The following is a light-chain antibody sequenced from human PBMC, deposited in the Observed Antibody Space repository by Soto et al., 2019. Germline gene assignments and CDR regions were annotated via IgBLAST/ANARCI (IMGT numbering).Light chain of an antibody. CDR3: GTWDSTLSAGV. V-gene: IGLV1-51*01. J-gene: IGLJ2*01. CDR1: SSNIGKNY. Sequence: QSVLTQPPSVSAAPGQKVTISGSGSSSNIGKNYVSWYQQVPGTAPKLLIYDNNERPSGIPDRISGSKSGTSATLGITGLQTGDEADYYCGTWDSTLSAGVFGGGTKLTVL. CDR2: DNN.